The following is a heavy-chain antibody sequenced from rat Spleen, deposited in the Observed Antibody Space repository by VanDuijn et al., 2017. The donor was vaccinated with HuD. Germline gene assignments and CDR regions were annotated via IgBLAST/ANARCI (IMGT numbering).Heavy chain of an antibody. Sequence: EVQLVESGGGLVQPGRSMKLSCVVSGFTFSNYYMAWVRQAPTKGLEWVAAITTGGGNTYYRDSVKGRFTISRDNAKSTLYLQMDSLRSEDTATYYWASPAGYFDYWGQGVMVTVSS. J-gene: IGHJ2*01. CDR3: ASPAGYFDY. CDR2: ITTGGGNT. D-gene: IGHD1-4*01. V-gene: IGHV5-25*01. CDR1: GFTFSNYY.